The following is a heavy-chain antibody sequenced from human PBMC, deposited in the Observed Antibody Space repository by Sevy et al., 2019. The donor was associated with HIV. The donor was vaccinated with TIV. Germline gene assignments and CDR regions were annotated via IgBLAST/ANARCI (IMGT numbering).Heavy chain of an antibody. V-gene: IGHV1-69*13. CDR1: GGTFSSYA. CDR3: AGDFRYYDSSPGYYFDY. D-gene: IGHD3-22*01. Sequence: ASVKVSCKASGGTFSSYAISWVRQAPGQGLEWMGGIIPIFGTANYAQKFQGRVTITAGESTSTAYMELRSLRSVDTGVYYCAGDFRYYDSSPGYYFDYWGQGTLVTVSS. CDR2: IIPIFGTA. J-gene: IGHJ4*02.